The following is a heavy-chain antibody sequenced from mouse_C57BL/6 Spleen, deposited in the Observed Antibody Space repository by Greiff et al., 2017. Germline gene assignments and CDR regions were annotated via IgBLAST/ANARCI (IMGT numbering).Heavy chain of an antibody. J-gene: IGHJ4*01. V-gene: IGHV5-17*01. CDR3: ATYGNYVYDMDY. CDR1: GFTFSDYG. CDR2: ISSGSSTI. D-gene: IGHD2-10*02. Sequence: EVQLVEPGGGLVKPGGSLKLSCAASGFTFSDYGMHWVRQAPEKGLEWVAYISSGSSTIYYADTVKGRFTMSKGNAKNTMYMQMTSLKSEDTAMCYCATYGNYVYDMDYWGQGTSVTVAA.